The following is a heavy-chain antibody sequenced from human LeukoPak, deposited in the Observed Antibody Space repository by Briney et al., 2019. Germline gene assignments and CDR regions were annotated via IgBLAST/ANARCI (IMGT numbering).Heavy chain of an antibody. D-gene: IGHD3-22*01. V-gene: IGHV3-21*01. CDR2: ISSSSSYI. CDR1: GFTFSSYS. CDR3: ARGGDSSGYYYYFDY. Sequence: GGSLRLSCAASGFTFSSYSMNWVRQAPGKGLEWVSSISSSSSYIYYADSVKGRFTISRDNAKNSLYLQMNSLRAEDTAVYYCARGGDSSGYYYYFDYWGQGTLVTVSS. J-gene: IGHJ4*02.